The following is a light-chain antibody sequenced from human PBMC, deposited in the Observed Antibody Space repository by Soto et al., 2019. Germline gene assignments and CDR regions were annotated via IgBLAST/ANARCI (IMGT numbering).Light chain of an antibody. V-gene: IGLV2-14*03. CDR3: CSYTSDLTPYV. Sequence: SALTQPSSVSVSPGQSITISCTGTSSDIGGHDDVSWYQQHPGKVPKLLIYGVTDRPSGVSNRFSGSKSGNVASLTISGLQAEDEADYYCCSYTSDLTPYVFGTGTKVTVL. CDR2: GVT. CDR1: SSDIGGHDD. J-gene: IGLJ1*01.